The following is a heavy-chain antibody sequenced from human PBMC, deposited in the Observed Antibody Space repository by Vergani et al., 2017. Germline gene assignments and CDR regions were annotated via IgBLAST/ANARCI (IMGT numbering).Heavy chain of an antibody. CDR1: GGSISSGSYY. CDR2: IYTSGST. CDR3: ARLAKGGVDAFDI. J-gene: IGHJ3*02. V-gene: IGHV4-61*02. Sequence: VQLQESGPGLVKPSQTLSLTCTVSGGSISSGSYYWSWIRQPAGKGLEWIGRIYTSGSTNYNPSLKSRVTISVDTSKNQFSLKLSSVTAADTVVYYCARLAKGGVDAFDIWGQGTMVTVSS. D-gene: IGHD5-12*01.